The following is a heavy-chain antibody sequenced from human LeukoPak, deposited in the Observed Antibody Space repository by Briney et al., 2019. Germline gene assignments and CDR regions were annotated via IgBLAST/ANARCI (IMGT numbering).Heavy chain of an antibody. CDR3: AREGYSSGWYRLDP. Sequence: PGDSLRLSCAASGFTFTKYWMTWVRQAPGKGLEWVGNIKQDGSDKNYMDSVKGRFTISRDNTKNSVYPQMSSLRAEDTAVYYCAREGYSSGWYRLDPWGQGTLVTVSS. CDR1: GFTFTKYW. D-gene: IGHD6-19*01. V-gene: IGHV3-7*01. CDR2: IKQDGSDK. J-gene: IGHJ5*02.